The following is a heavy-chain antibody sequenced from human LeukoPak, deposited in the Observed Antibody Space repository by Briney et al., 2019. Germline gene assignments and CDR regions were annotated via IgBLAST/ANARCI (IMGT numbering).Heavy chain of an antibody. D-gene: IGHD1-1*01. CDR2: TYYRSTWYH. V-gene: IGHV6-1*01. CDR3: ARLNWDDAFDI. J-gene: IGHJ3*02. Sequence: SQTLSLTCAISGDSVSIRIAVWNWIRQSPSKGLEWLGKTYYRSTWYHDYALSVTGRLTITPDTSKNQFSLQLNSVTPDDTAVYYCARLNWDDAFDIWGQGTMVTVSS. CDR1: GDSVSIRIAV.